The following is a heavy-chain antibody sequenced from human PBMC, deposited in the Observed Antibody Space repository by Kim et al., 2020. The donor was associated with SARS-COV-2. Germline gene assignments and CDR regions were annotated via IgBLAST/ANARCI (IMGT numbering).Heavy chain of an antibody. CDR1: GYTFTTYA. J-gene: IGHJ4*02. D-gene: IGHD2-2*01. V-gene: IGHV1-3*01. Sequence: ASVKVSCKASGYTFTTYAIHWVRQAPGQSLEWMGWIFAGNGDTKYSQKFQGRVTLSRDTSASTAYMEVSSLTSEDTAVYFCARNPAGNPLFDHWGPGPRVTVSS. CDR3: ARNPAGNPLFDH. CDR2: IFAGNGDT.